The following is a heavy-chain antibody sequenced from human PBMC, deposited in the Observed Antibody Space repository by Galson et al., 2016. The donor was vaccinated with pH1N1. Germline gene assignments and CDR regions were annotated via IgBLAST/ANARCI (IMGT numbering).Heavy chain of an antibody. CDR1: GFTFSTYW. CDR3: AFPPCSSGYCYYDH. D-gene: IGHD3-22*01. CDR2: INSDGTHT. V-gene: IGHV3-74*01. J-gene: IGHJ4*02. Sequence: SLRLSCAASGFTFSTYWMHWVRQAPGKGPVWVSRINSDGTHTTYADSVEGRLTISRDNAKNTLYLQMNSLRAEDTAVYYCAFPPCSSGYCYYDHWGQGTLVTVSS.